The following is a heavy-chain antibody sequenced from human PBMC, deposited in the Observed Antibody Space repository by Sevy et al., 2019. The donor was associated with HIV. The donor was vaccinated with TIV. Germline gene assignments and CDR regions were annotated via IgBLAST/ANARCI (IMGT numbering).Heavy chain of an antibody. CDR3: ATDLEFYDYGDYGPAFMPDY. Sequence: GGSLRLCCAASGFTFSTYGMHWVRQAPGKGLEWVALIWFDGSNTYYADSVKGGFTTSREIAKNTLHLQMNSLRAEDTAVYYCATDLEFYDYGDYGPAFMPDYWGQGPLVTVSS. CDR1: GFTFSTYG. J-gene: IGHJ4*02. D-gene: IGHD4-17*01. CDR2: IWFDGSNT. V-gene: IGHV3-33*01.